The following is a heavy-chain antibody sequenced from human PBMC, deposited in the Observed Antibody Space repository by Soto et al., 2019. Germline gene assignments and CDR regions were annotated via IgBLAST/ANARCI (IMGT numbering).Heavy chain of an antibody. CDR3: ARAKEMAYATPRYFDY. CDR2: IIPIFGTA. V-gene: IGHV1-69*01. Sequence: QVQLVQSGAEVKKPGSSVKVSCKASGGTFSSYAISWVRQAPGQGLEWMGGIIPIFGTANYAQKFQGRVTITADESMSTAYMELSSLRSEDTAVYYCARAKEMAYATPRYFDYWGQGTLVTVSS. CDR1: GGTFSSYA. J-gene: IGHJ4*02. D-gene: IGHD3-16*01.